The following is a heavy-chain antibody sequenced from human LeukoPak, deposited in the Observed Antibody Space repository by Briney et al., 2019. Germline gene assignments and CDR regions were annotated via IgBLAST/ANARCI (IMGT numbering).Heavy chain of an antibody. CDR2: IYYSGST. Sequence: PSETLSLTCTVSGGSISSSSYYWGWIRQPPGKGLEWIGSIYYSGSTYYNPSLKSRVTISVDTSKNQFSLKLSSVTAADTAVYYCARTPYYYDSSGYFWGQGTLVTVSS. CDR1: GGSISSSSYY. D-gene: IGHD3-22*01. CDR3: ARTPYYYDSSGYF. V-gene: IGHV4-39*07. J-gene: IGHJ4*02.